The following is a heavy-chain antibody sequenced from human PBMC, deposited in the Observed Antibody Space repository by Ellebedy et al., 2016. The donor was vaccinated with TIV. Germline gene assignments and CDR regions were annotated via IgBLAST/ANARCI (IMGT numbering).Heavy chain of an antibody. CDR2: IYYSGST. CDR3: ARLGGNRGYCSGGSCYSRWFDY. J-gene: IGHJ4*02. D-gene: IGHD2-15*01. Sequence: MPSETLSLTCTVSGGSISSYYWSWIRQPPGKGLEWIGYIYYSGSTNYNPSLKSRVTISVDTSKNQFSLKLSSVTAADTAVYYCARLGGNRGYCSGGSCYSRWFDYWGQGTLVTVSS. V-gene: IGHV4-59*08. CDR1: GGSISSYY.